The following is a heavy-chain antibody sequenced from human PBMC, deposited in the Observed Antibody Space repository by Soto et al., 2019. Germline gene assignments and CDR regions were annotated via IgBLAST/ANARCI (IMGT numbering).Heavy chain of an antibody. J-gene: IGHJ4*02. CDR2: ISSSSSYI. CDR1: GFTFSSYS. D-gene: IGHD3-10*01. V-gene: IGHV3-21*01. Sequence: GGSLRLSCAASGFTFSSYSMNWVRQAPGKGLEWVSSISSSSSYIYYADSVKGRFTISRDNAKNSLYLQMNSLRAEDTAVYYCARVSRSLWFGELSMGPFDYWGQGTLVTVSS. CDR3: ARVSRSLWFGELSMGPFDY.